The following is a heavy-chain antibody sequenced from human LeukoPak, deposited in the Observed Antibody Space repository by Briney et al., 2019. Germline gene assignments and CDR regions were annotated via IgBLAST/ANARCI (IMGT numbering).Heavy chain of an antibody. CDR3: ARAGGSSSWSSYYFDY. CDR2: INPSGGST. Sequence: GASVKVSCKASGYTFTSYYMHWVRQAPGQGLEWMGIINPSGGSTSYAQKFQGRVTMTRDTSTSTVYMELSSLRSEDTAVYYCARAGGSSSWSSYYFDYWGQGTLVTVSS. D-gene: IGHD6-13*01. V-gene: IGHV1-46*01. CDR1: GYTFTSYY. J-gene: IGHJ4*02.